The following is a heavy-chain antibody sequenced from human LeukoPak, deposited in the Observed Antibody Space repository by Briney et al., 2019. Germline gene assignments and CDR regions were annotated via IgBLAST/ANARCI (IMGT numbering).Heavy chain of an antibody. Sequence: AGGSLRLSCAASRFTFSSYGMHWVRQAPGKGLEWVAFIRYDGSNKYYADSVKGRFTISRDNSKNTLYLQMNSLRAEDTAVYYCAKGRPIVGATNPVSPPFDYWGQGTLVTVSS. J-gene: IGHJ4*02. CDR3: AKGRPIVGATNPVSPPFDY. V-gene: IGHV3-30*02. CDR1: RFTFSSYG. D-gene: IGHD1-26*01. CDR2: IRYDGSNK.